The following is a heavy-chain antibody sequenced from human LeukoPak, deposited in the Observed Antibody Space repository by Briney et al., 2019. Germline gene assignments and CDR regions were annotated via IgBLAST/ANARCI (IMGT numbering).Heavy chain of an antibody. J-gene: IGHJ4*02. CDR3: ATGANVLRYFDWLFTPAYY. CDR2: ISYDGSNK. CDR1: GFTFSSYA. D-gene: IGHD3-9*01. Sequence: GRSLRLSCAASGFTFSSYAMHWVRQAPGKGLEWVAVISYDGSNKYYADSVKGRFTISRDNSKNTLYLQMNSLRAEDTAVYHCATGANVLRYFDWLFTPAYYWGQGTLVTVSS. V-gene: IGHV3-30*04.